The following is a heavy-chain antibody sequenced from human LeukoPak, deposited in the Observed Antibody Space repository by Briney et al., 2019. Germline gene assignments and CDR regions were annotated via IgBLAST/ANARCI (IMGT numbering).Heavy chain of an antibody. J-gene: IGHJ6*02. CDR2: IYHSGST. D-gene: IGHD3-10*01. V-gene: IGHV4-4*02. Sequence: SETLSLTCTVSGGSISSSNWWSWVRQPPGKGLEWIGEIYHSGSTNYNPSLKSRVTISVDKSKNQFSLKLSSVTAADTAVYYCARGEFPYYYGMDVWGQGTTVTVSS. CDR3: ARGEFPYYYGMDV. CDR1: GGSISSSNW.